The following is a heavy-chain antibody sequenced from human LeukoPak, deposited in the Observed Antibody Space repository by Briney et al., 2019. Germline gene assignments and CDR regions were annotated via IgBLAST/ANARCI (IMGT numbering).Heavy chain of an antibody. V-gene: IGHV3-30*18. Sequence: GGSLRLSCAASGFTFSSYGMHWVRQAPGKGLEWVAVISYDGSNKYYADSVKGRFTTSRDNSKNTLYLQMNSLRAEDTAVYCCAKDRIAAAGGGPFDYWGQGTLVTVSS. CDR1: GFTFSSYG. D-gene: IGHD6-13*01. CDR3: AKDRIAAAGGGPFDY. CDR2: ISYDGSNK. J-gene: IGHJ4*02.